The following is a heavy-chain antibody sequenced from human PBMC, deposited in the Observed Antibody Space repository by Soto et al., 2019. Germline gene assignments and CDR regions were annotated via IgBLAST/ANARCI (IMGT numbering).Heavy chain of an antibody. D-gene: IGHD3-22*01. J-gene: IGHJ3*02. CDR1: GGTFSSYA. CDR2: IIPIFGTA. V-gene: IGHV1-69*13. CDR3: ARVPARYYDSSGYPADI. Sequence: SVKVSCKASGGTFSSYAISWVRQAPGQGLEWMGGIIPIFGTANYAQKFQGRVTITADEPTSTAYMELSSLRSEDTAVYYCARVPARYYDSSGYPADIWGQGTMVTVSS.